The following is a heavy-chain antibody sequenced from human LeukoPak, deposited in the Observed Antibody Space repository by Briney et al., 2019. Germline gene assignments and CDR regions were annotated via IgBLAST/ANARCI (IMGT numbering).Heavy chain of an antibody. J-gene: IGHJ3*02. CDR3: ARGGSPGYNYNAFDM. D-gene: IGHD3-22*01. V-gene: IGHV3-48*04. Sequence: GGSLRLSCAASGFAVSSDYMNWVRLAPGKGLEWVSFISRSGDIKLYADSVKGRFTISRDNARNSLYLHMNSLRAEDTAVYYCARGGSPGYNYNAFDMWGQGTMVAVSS. CDR2: ISRSGDIK. CDR1: GFAVSSDY.